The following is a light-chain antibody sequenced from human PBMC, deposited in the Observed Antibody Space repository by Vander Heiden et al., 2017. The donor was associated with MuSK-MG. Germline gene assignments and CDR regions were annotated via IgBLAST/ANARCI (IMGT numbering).Light chain of an antibody. CDR1: QSVSSY. J-gene: IGKJ1*01. V-gene: IGKV3-11*01. CDR2: DAS. Sequence: VLTPSPATLSLSPGDRATLSCRASQSVSSYLAWYQQKPGQAPRLLIYDASNRATGIPARCSGSGSGTDFTLTISSLEPEDFAVYYCQQRSNWPPWTFGQGTKVEIK. CDR3: QQRSNWPPWT.